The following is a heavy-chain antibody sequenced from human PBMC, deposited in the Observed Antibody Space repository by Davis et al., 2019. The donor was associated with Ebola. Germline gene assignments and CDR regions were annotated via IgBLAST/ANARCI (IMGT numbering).Heavy chain of an antibody. CDR1: GFTFSSYS. CDR3: AKGGLTLDH. Sequence: GGSLRLSCAASGFTFSSYSMNWVRQAPGKGLEWVAVISYDAGNKYYADSVKGRFTISRANPKNTLYLHMNSLKTEDTAVYYCAKGGLTLDHWGQGTLVIVSS. D-gene: IGHD6-19*01. J-gene: IGHJ4*02. V-gene: IGHV3-30*18. CDR2: ISYDAGNK.